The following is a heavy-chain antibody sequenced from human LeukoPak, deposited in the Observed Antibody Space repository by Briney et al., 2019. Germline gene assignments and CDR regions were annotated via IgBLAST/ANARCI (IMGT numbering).Heavy chain of an antibody. J-gene: IGHJ4*02. CDR3: ARHTHHDY. Sequence: GESLKISCKGSGXAFTSYWSGWVRQTPGKGLEWMGIIYPDDSDTRYSPSFRGQVTISADKSINTAYLQWSSLKASDTAIYYCARHTHHDYWGQGTLVTVSS. CDR2: IYPDDSDT. CDR1: GXAFTSYW. V-gene: IGHV5-51*01.